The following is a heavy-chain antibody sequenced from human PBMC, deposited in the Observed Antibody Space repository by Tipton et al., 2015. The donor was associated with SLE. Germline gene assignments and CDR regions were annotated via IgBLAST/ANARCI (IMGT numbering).Heavy chain of an antibody. D-gene: IGHD5-18*01. CDR3: ARLPLWANWFDP. Sequence: TLSLTCTVSGGSISSGGYFWSWIRQPPGKGLEWIGYIYYSGSTNYNPSLKSRVTISVDTSKNQFSLKLNSVTAADTAVYYCARLPLWANWFDPWGQGTLVTVSS. CDR2: IYYSGST. V-gene: IGHV4-61*08. J-gene: IGHJ5*02. CDR1: GGSISSGGYF.